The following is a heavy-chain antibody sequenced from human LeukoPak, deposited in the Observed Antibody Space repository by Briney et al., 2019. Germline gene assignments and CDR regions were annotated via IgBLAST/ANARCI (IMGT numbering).Heavy chain of an antibody. CDR3: AVAVAGNFDY. CDR1: GGSISSSSYY. V-gene: IGHV4-39*07. J-gene: IGHJ4*02. Sequence: SETLSLTCTVSGGSISSSSYYWGWIHQPPGKGLEWIGSIYYSGSTYYNPSLKSRVTISVDTSKNQFSLKLSSVTAADTAVYYCAVAVAGNFDYWGQGTLVTVSS. D-gene: IGHD6-19*01. CDR2: IYYSGST.